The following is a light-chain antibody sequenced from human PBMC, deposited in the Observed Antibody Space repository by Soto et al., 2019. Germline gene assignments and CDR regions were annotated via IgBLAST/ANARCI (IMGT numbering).Light chain of an antibody. CDR1: QSVSSN. J-gene: IGKJ1*01. Sequence: EIVMTPSPATLSVSPVERATLSCRASQSVSSNLAWYQQKPGQAPRLLIYGASTRATGIPARFSGSGSGTEFTLTISSLQSEDLAVYYGQQYNNWPSWTFGQGTKVDI. V-gene: IGKV3-15*01. CDR2: GAS. CDR3: QQYNNWPSWT.